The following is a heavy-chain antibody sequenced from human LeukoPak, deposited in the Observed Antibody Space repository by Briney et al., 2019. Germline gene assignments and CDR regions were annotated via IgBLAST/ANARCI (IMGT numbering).Heavy chain of an antibody. CDR2: ISGSGGST. CDR3: AKDPKGYCSSTSCSA. V-gene: IGHV3-23*01. CDR1: GFTFSSYA. D-gene: IGHD2-2*01. J-gene: IGHJ4*02. Sequence: GGSLRLSCAASGFTFSSYAMSWVRQAPGKGLESVSAISGSGGSTYYADSVKGRFTISRDNSKNTLYLQMNSLRAEDTAVYYCAKDPKGYCSSTSCSAWGQGTLVTVSS.